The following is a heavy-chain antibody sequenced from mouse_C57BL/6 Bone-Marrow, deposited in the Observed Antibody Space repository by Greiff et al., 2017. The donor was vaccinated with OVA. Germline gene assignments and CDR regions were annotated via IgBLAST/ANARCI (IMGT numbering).Heavy chain of an antibody. CDR3: ARQSSMITTRGYYAMDY. J-gene: IGHJ4*01. D-gene: IGHD2-4*01. Sequence: VKLVESGPGLVAPSQSLSITCTVSGFSLTSYAISWVRQPPGKGLEWLGVIWTGGGTNYNSALKSRLSISKDNSKSQVFLKMNSLQTDDTARYYCARQSSMITTRGYYAMDYWGQGTSVTVSS. V-gene: IGHV2-9-1*01. CDR2: IWTGGGT. CDR1: GFSLTSYA.